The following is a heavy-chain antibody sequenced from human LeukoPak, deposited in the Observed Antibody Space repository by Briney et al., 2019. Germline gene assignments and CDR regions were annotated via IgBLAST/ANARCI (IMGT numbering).Heavy chain of an antibody. D-gene: IGHD4/OR15-4a*01. CDR1: GFTVSSNY. V-gene: IGHV3-53*05. CDR3: ARVDYGDIEAYYYYYIDV. J-gene: IGHJ6*03. CDR2: IYSGGST. Sequence: GGSLRLSCAASGFTVSSNYMSWVRQAPGKGLEWVSVIYSGGSTYYADSVKGRFTISRDNSKNTLYLQMNSLRAEDTAVYYCARVDYGDIEAYYYYYIDVWGKGTTVTVSS.